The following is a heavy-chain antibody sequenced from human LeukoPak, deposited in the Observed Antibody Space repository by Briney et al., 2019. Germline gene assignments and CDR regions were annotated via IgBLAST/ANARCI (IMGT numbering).Heavy chain of an antibody. Sequence: PSETLSLTCAVYGGSFSGYYWSWIRQPPGKGLEWIGYIYYSGSTNYNPSLKSRVTISVDTSKNQFSLKLSSVTAADTAVYYCARARREDYSNYLAFDYYYGMDVWGQGTTVTVSS. D-gene: IGHD4-11*01. CDR2: IYYSGST. V-gene: IGHV4-59*01. J-gene: IGHJ6*02. CDR1: GGSFSGYY. CDR3: ARARREDYSNYLAFDYYYGMDV.